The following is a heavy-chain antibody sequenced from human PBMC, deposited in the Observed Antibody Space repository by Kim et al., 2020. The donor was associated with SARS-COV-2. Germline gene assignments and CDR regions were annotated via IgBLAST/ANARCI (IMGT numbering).Heavy chain of an antibody. CDR1: GYTFTSYY. V-gene: IGHV1-46*01. J-gene: IGHJ6*02. CDR2: INPSGGST. D-gene: IGHD3-10*01. CDR3: ARDLGGSGSYYNRGSPYYYGMDV. Sequence: ASVKVSCKASGYTFTSYYMHWVRQAPGQGLEWMGIINPSGGSTSYAQKFQGRVTMTRDTSTSTVYMELSSLRSEDTAVYYCARDLGGSGSYYNRGSPYYYGMDVWGQGTTVTVSS.